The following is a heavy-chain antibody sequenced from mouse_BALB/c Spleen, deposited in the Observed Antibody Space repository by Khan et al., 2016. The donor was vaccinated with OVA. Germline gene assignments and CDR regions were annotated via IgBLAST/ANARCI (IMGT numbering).Heavy chain of an antibody. CDR1: GFTFSRYG. V-gene: IGHV5-6-3*01. J-gene: IGHJ4*01. CDR3: ARGYAMDY. D-gene: IGHD2-14*01. Sequence: VQLKESGGILVQPGGSLKLSCAASGFTFSRYGMSWVRQTPDKRLELVATINSNGDSTYYPDSVKDRFTISRDNAKNTLYLQMSSLKSEDTAMYYCARGYAMDYWGQGTSVTVSS. CDR2: INSNGDST.